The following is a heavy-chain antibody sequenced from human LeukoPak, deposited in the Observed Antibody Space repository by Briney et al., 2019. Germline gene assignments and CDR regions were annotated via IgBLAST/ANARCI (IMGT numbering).Heavy chain of an antibody. J-gene: IGHJ5*02. CDR3: ARDQYGSGTYSPFTYWFDP. D-gene: IGHD3-10*01. Sequence: SETLSLTCSVSDGSIRSYYWSWIRQPPGKGLEWIGYIYSSGSTNYNPSLKSRVTISVDTSKNQFSLKLSSVTAADTAVYYCARDQYGSGTYSPFTYWFDPWGQGTLVTVSS. V-gene: IGHV4-59*12. CDR1: DGSIRSYY. CDR2: IYSSGST.